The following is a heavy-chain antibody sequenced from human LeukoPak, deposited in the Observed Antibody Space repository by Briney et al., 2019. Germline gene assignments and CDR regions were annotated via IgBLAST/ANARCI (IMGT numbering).Heavy chain of an antibody. CDR2: FDPEDGET. V-gene: IGHV1-24*01. D-gene: IGHD6-19*01. CDR1: GYTLTELS. Sequence: GASVKVSCKVSGYTLTELSMHWVRQAPGKGLEWMGGFDPEDGETIYAQKFQGRVTMTEDTSTDTAYMELSSLRSEDTAVYYCATGGIAVAGTPYWGQGTLVTVSS. J-gene: IGHJ4*02. CDR3: ATGGIAVAGTPY.